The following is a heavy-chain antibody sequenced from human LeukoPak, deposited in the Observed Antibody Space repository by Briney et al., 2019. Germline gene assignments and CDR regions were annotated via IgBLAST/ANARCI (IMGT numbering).Heavy chain of an antibody. CDR2: IYATGTT. CDR3: ARNDLGSGAEYFRH. Sequence: PSETLSLTCTVSGVSISTNYYYWSWIRQPAGKGLEWIGRIYATGTTNYNPSLKSRVTISVDTSKNQFSLKPTSVTAADTAMYYCARNDLGSGAEYFRHWGQGALVTVSS. V-gene: IGHV4-61*02. D-gene: IGHD3-16*01. J-gene: IGHJ1*01. CDR1: GVSISTNYYY.